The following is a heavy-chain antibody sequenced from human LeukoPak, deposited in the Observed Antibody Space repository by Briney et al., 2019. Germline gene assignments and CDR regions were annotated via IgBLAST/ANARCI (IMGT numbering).Heavy chain of an antibody. CDR2: IYYSGST. D-gene: IGHD5-24*01. CDR1: GGSISSSSYY. Sequence: SETLSLTCTVSGGSISSSSYYWGWIRQPPGKGLEWIGSIYYSGSTYYNPSLKSRVTISVDTSKNQFSLKLSSVTAADTAVYYCARDQRRLQLTEPHQGFDYWGQGTLVTVSS. CDR3: ARDQRRLQLTEPHQGFDY. J-gene: IGHJ4*02. V-gene: IGHV4-39*02.